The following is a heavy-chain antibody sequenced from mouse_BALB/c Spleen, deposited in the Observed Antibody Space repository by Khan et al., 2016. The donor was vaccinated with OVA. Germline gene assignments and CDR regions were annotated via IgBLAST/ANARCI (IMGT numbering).Heavy chain of an antibody. V-gene: IGHV9-3-1*01. Sequence: QIQLVQSGPELKKPGETVKISCKASGYTFTNSGMNWVKQAPGKGLKWMGWINTYTGEPTYADDFKGRFAFSLETSASTAYLQINNLKNEDTAEYFCACPPCFSYVMDNWGQGTSVTVAS. CDR3: ACPPCFSYVMDN. J-gene: IGHJ4*01. CDR1: GYTFTNSG. CDR2: INTYTGEP.